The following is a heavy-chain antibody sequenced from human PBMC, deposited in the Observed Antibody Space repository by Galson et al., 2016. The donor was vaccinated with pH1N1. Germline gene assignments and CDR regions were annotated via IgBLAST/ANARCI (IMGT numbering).Heavy chain of an antibody. CDR2: IYYSGST. J-gene: IGHJ5*02. D-gene: IGHD4-17*01. Sequence: LSLTCTVSGGSISSGDYYWSWIRQPPGKGLEWIGYIYYSGSTYYNPSLKSRVTISVDTSKNHFSLKLSSVTAADTAVYYCARMPYGDYVNWFDPWGQGTLVTVSS. CDR1: GGSISSGDYY. CDR3: ARMPYGDYVNWFDP. V-gene: IGHV4-30-4*01.